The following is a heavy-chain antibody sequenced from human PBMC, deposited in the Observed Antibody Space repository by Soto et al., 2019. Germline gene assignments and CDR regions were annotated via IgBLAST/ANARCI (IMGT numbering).Heavy chain of an antibody. Sequence: ASAKVSCPASGYTFPSSYMYWVRQDPAQLLEWMGIINPSGGSTSYAQKFQGRVTMTRDTSTSTVYMELSSLRSEDTAVYYCARDRFLEWLLPQYYYYGRDVWGQGTTVT. J-gene: IGHJ6*02. V-gene: IGHV1-46*01. CDR3: ARDRFLEWLLPQYYYYGRDV. D-gene: IGHD3-3*01. CDR1: GYTFPSSY. CDR2: INPSGGST.